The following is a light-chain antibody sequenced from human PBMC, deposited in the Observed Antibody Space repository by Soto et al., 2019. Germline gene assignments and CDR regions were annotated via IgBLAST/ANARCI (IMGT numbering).Light chain of an antibody. CDR1: QTVGDD. V-gene: IGKV3-15*01. CDR3: HQYYGWPIT. CDR2: AVS. Sequence: MTQSPVTLSASPGERATLSCRASQTVGDDLAWYQQKPGQAPRLLIYAVSTRATDVPARFSGDGFGTEFTLTISNLQSEDIAGYFCHQYYGWPITFGGGTKVEL. J-gene: IGKJ4*01.